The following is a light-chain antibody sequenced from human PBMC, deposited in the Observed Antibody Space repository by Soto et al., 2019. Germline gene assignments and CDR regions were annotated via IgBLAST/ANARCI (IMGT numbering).Light chain of an antibody. CDR3: QQYANSPLP. J-gene: IGKJ4*01. Sequence: EIGLTQSPGTLSLSPGERATLSCRASQPISSHNYLAWYQQKPGQAPRVLNYGASRRATGISDRFSGSGSGPDFTLAISRLEPEDFAVYYCQQYANSPLPVGGGTKVQIK. CDR2: GAS. CDR1: QPISSHNY. V-gene: IGKV3-20*01.